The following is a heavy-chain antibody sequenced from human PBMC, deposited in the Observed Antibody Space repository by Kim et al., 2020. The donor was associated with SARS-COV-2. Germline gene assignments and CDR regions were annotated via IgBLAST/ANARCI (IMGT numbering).Heavy chain of an antibody. CDR3: ARRNVAPPGTGNKYGMDV. CDR2: IDPSDSYT. D-gene: IGHD3-10*01. CDR1: GYSVTSYW. Sequence: GESLKISCKGSGYSVTSYWISWVRQMPGKGLEWMGRIDPSDSYTNYSPSFQGHVTISADKSISTAYLQWSSLKASDTAMYYCARRNVAPPGTGNKYGMDVWGQGTTVTVSS. J-gene: IGHJ6*02. V-gene: IGHV5-10-1*01.